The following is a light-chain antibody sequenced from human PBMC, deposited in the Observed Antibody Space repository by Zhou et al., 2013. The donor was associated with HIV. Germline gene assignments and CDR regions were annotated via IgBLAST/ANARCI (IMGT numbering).Light chain of an antibody. CDR2: RNN. J-gene: IGLJ2*01. Sequence: QSVLTQPPSAPGTPGQRVTISCSGSSSNIGSNTVNWYQQLPGTAPKLLIYRNNQRPSGVPDRFSGSKSGTSASLAISGSSLRMEADYYCAAWDDSLNGRVFGGGTKLTVV. CDR1: SSNIGSNT. V-gene: IGLV1-44*01. CDR3: AAWDDSLNGRV.